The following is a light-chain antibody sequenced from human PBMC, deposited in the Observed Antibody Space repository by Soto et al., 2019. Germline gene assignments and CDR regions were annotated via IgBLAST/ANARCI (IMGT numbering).Light chain of an antibody. V-gene: IGKV3-15*01. CDR2: GAS. CDR1: QRVSRN. CDR3: QHYSNWPLT. J-gene: IGKJ4*01. Sequence: EIVITQSPSTLSVSPGERATLSCRASQRVSRNLAWYQQKPGQAPRLLIYGASTRATGIPARFSGSGSGTEFTLTISSLQSEDFALYYCQHYSNWPLTFGEGTKVDIK.